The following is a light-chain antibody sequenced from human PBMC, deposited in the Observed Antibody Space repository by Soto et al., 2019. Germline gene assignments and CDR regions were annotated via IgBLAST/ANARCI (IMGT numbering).Light chain of an antibody. Sequence: PGERVTLSCRASQSVSSSYLTWYQQKPGQAPRLLIYGASTRATSIPARFSGSGSGTDFTLTISSLQPEDFAVYYCQQDYTRFTFGPGTKVDSK. V-gene: IGKV3D-7*01. CDR1: QSVSSSY. J-gene: IGKJ3*01. CDR2: GAS. CDR3: QQDYTRFT.